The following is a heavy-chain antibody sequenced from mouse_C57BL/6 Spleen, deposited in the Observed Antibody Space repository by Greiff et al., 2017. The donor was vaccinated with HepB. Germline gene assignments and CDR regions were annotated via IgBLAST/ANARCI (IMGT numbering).Heavy chain of an antibody. Sequence: DVQLQESGPGLVKPSQSLSLTCSVTGYSITSGYYWNWIRQFPGNKLEWMGYISYDGSNNYNPSLKNRISITRDTSKNQFFLKLNSVTTEDTATYYCAREGYYYGSSYENYWGQGTTLTVSS. J-gene: IGHJ2*01. CDR3: AREGYYYGSSYENY. D-gene: IGHD1-1*01. CDR2: ISYDGSN. CDR1: GYSITSGYY. V-gene: IGHV3-6*01.